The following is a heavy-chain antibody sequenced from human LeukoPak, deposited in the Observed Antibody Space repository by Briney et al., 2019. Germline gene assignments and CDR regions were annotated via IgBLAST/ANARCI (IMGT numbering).Heavy chain of an antibody. V-gene: IGHV4-59*01. CDR2: IYYSGST. Sequence: SETLSLTCTVSGGSISSYYWSWIRQPPGKGLEWIGYIYYSGSTNYNPSLKSRVTISVDTSKNQFSLKLSSVTAADTAVYYCARVVREVEWELQYYFDYWGQGTLVTVSS. CDR3: ARVVREVEWELQYYFDY. J-gene: IGHJ4*02. D-gene: IGHD1-26*01. CDR1: GGSISSYY.